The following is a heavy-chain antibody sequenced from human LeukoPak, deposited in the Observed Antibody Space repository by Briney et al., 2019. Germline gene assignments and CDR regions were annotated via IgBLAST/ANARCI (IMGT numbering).Heavy chain of an antibody. CDR1: GFTVSGKH. D-gene: IGHD1-26*01. Sequence: PGGSLRLSCAGSGFTVSGKHMNWVRLAPGKGLEWGSVIYSGGSTYYVDSVKGRFTISRDDSKNTLYLQMNSLRAEDTAVYYCARGSTPYSGSYIDYWGQGTLVTVSS. J-gene: IGHJ4*03. CDR2: IYSGGST. CDR3: ARGSTPYSGSYIDY. V-gene: IGHV3-53*01.